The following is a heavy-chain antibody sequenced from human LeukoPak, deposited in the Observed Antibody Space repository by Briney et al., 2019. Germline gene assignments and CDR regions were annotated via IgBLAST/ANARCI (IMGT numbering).Heavy chain of an antibody. CDR1: GGSISSGGYS. J-gene: IGHJ6*02. CDR3: AREGPKANYYSGMTS. Sequence: SSQTLSLTCTVSGGSISSGGYSWSWIRQHPGKGLEWIGYIYYSGSTYYNPSLKSRVTISVDTSKNQFSLKLSSVTAADTAVYYCAREGPKANYYSGMTSGAKGPRSPSP. V-gene: IGHV4-31*03. CDR2: IYYSGST.